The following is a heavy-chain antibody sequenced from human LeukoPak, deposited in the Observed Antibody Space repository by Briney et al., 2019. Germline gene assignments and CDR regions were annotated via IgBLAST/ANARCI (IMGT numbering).Heavy chain of an antibody. V-gene: IGHV1-18*01. D-gene: IGHD2-21*02. CDR3: ARAICSGDCYRQYYFYY. CDR2: IRVYNGNT. CDR1: RYTLTRYG. J-gene: IGHJ4*02. Sequence: GSAKVSSMPSRYTLTRYGVSWGSQAPGQGLEWMGWIRVYNGNTNYAQKLQGRVTMTTDTSTSTANMELRSLRSDDTAVYYCARAICSGDCYRQYYFYYWGQGTLITVSS.